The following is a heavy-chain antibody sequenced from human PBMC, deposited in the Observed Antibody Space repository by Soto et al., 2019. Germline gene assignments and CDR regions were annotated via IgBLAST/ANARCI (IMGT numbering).Heavy chain of an antibody. D-gene: IGHD1-1*01. Sequence: GGSLRLSCAAPGFTFSSYSMKWVRQGPGKGLEWVSSISSSSSYIYYADSVKGRFTISRDNAKNSLYLQMNSLRAEDTAVYYCARGISPVSTIRDNHYGIDFWGQGTTVTVSS. CDR3: ARGISPVSTIRDNHYGIDF. J-gene: IGHJ6*02. CDR1: GFTFSSYS. CDR2: ISSSSSYI. V-gene: IGHV3-21*01.